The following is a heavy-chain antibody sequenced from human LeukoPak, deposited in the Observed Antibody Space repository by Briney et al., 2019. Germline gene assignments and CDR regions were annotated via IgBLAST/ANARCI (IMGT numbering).Heavy chain of an antibody. Sequence: SETLSLTCTVSGGSISSYYWSWIRQPPGKGLEWIGYIYTSGSTNYNPSLKSRVTISVDTSKNQFSLKLSSVTAADTAVYYCARLVYRNAFDTWGQGTMVTVSS. V-gene: IGHV4-4*09. CDR1: GGSISSYY. CDR3: ARLVYRNAFDT. J-gene: IGHJ3*02. CDR2: IYTSGST. D-gene: IGHD4-11*01.